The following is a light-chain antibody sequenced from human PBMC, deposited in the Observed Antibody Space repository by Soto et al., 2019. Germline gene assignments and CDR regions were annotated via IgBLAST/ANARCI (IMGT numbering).Light chain of an antibody. CDR2: DAS. CDR1: QSVSSSY. V-gene: IGKV3D-20*01. Sequence: SGFTQAPATPCLSPGGRATLSCGASQSVSSSYLAWYQQKPGLAPRLLIYDASSRATGIPDRFSGSGSGTDFTLTIRRLEPEDFAVYYCQQYGSSLALTFGGGTTVDIK. CDR3: QQYGSSLALT. J-gene: IGKJ4*01.